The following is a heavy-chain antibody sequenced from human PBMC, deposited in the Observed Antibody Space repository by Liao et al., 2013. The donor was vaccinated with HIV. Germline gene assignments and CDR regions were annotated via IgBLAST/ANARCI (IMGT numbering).Heavy chain of an antibody. CDR3: ARDRGDFLNAFNI. Sequence: QLQLQESGPGLVKPSQTLSLTCTVSGGSISSGDYYWSWIRQPPGKGLEWIGYIYYSGSTYYNPSLKSRVTISVDTSKNQFSLKLSSVTAADTAVYYCARDRGDFLNAFNIWGQGTMVTVSS. CDR1: GGSISSGDYY. CDR2: IYYSGST. J-gene: IGHJ3*02. D-gene: IGHD3-3*01. V-gene: IGHV4-30-4*08.